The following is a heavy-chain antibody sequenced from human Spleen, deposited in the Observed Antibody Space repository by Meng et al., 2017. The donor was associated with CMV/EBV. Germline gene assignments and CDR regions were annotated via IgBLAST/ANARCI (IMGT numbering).Heavy chain of an antibody. D-gene: IGHD3-16*01. CDR3: AKELWGTTSPPPQFHYFYGMDV. V-gene: IGHV3-21*01. J-gene: IGHJ6*02. Sequence: GESLKISCAASGFTFSTYNMNWVRQAPGKGLEWVSSISSSGNYIYYADSVKGRFTISRDNAKNSLYVQMNRLRAEDTAVYYCAKELWGTTSPPPQFHYFYGMDVWGQGTTVTVS. CDR2: ISSSGNYI. CDR1: GFTFSTYN.